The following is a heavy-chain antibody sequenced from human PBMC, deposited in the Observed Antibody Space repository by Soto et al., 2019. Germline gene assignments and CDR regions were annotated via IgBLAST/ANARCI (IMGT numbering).Heavy chain of an antibody. J-gene: IGHJ5*02. CDR3: ATAHIVVVVAATEGWFDP. CDR2: FDPEDGET. Sequence: ASVKVSCKVSGYTLTELSMHCVLQAPLKGLEWMGGFDPEDGETIYAQKFQGRVTMTEDTSTDTAYMELSSLRSEDTAVYYCATAHIVVVVAATEGWFDPWGQGTLVTVSS. D-gene: IGHD2-15*01. V-gene: IGHV1-24*01. CDR1: GYTLTELS.